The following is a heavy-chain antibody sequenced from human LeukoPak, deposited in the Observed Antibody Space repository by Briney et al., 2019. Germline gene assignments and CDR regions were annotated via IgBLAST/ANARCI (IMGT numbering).Heavy chain of an antibody. CDR2: ISSNGGST. J-gene: IGHJ4*02. Sequence: GGSLRLSCAASGFTFSSYAMHWVRQAPGRGLEYVSAISSNGGSTYYANSVKGRFTISRDNSKNTLYLQMGSLRAEDMAVYYCARLSSGWYAYWGQGTLVTVSS. V-gene: IGHV3-64*01. CDR1: GFTFSSYA. CDR3: ARLSSGWYAY. D-gene: IGHD6-19*01.